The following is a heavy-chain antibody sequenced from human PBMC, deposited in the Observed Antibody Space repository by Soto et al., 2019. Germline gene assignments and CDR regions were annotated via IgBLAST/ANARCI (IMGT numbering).Heavy chain of an antibody. V-gene: IGHV4-30-4*01. D-gene: IGHD2-2*01. CDR1: GGSISSGDYY. CDR2: IYYSGST. Sequence: SETLSLTCTVSGGSISSGDYYWSWIRQPPGKGLEWIGYIYYSGSTYYNPSLKSRVTISVDTSKNQFSLKLSSVTAADTAVYYCARDRGYCSSTSCSRTIDYWGQGTLVTVSS. J-gene: IGHJ4*02. CDR3: ARDRGYCSSTSCSRTIDY.